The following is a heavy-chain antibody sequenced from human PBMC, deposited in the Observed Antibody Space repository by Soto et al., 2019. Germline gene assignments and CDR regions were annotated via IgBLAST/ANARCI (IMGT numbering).Heavy chain of an antibody. V-gene: IGHV3-9*01. J-gene: IGHJ4*02. CDR2: ISWNSGSI. CDR1: GFTFPDYT. Sequence: EVQLVESGGGLVQPGRSLRLSCAASGFTFPDYTMHWVRQAPGKGLEWVSGISWNSGSIDYADSVKGRFIISRDDAKNCLYLQMNSLRAEDTAFYYGAKGLYYYQTSGYPHYWGQGTLVTVSS. CDR3: AKGLYYYQTSGYPHY. D-gene: IGHD3-22*01.